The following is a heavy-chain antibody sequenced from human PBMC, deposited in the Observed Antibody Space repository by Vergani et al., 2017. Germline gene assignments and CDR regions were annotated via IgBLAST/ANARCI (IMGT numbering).Heavy chain of an antibody. V-gene: IGHV3-23*01. Sequence: EVQLLESGGGLVQPGGSLRLSCAASGFTFSNYAMSWVRQAPGKGLEWVSAISGSGGSTYYADSVKGRFTISRDNSKNTLYLQMNSLRAEDTAVYYCAKLPSAVVPAATWFDPWGQGTLVTVSS. CDR2: ISGSGGST. CDR1: GFTFSNYA. CDR3: AKLPSAVVPAATWFDP. J-gene: IGHJ5*02. D-gene: IGHD2-2*01.